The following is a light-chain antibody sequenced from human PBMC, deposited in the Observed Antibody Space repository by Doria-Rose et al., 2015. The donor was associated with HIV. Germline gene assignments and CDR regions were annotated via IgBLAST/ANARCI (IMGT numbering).Light chain of an antibody. CDR3: LQYNSYPPWT. V-gene: IGKV1-5*03. Sequence: DIRVTQSPSTLSASVGDSVTITCRASQSITRWLAWYQQKSGKAPKLLIYKASLLESGVPSRFSGSGSGTEFTLTISSLQPDDFATYYCLQYNSYPPWTFGPGTKLEIK. J-gene: IGKJ2*02. CDR1: QSITRW. CDR2: KAS.